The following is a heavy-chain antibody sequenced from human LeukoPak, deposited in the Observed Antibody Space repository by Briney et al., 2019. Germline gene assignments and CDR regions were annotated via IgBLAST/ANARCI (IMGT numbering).Heavy chain of an antibody. CDR1: GGSISSGDYY. CDR3: ARELKRLRRYYGMDV. Sequence: SETLSLTCTVSGGSISSGDYYWSWIRQPPGKGLEWIGYIYYSGSTYYNPSLKSRVTISVDTSKNQFSLKLSSVTAADTAVYYCARELKRLRRYYGMDVWGQGTTVTVSS. V-gene: IGHV4-30-4*01. D-gene: IGHD4-17*01. J-gene: IGHJ6*02. CDR2: IYYSGST.